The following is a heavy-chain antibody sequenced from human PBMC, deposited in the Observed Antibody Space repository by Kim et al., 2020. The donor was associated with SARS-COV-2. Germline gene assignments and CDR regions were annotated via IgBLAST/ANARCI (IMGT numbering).Heavy chain of an antibody. CDR3: AKEDTAIPLY. D-gene: IGHD5-18*01. V-gene: IGHV3-30*18. J-gene: IGHJ4*02. Sequence: GGSLRLSCAASGFTFSSDGMHWVRQAPGKGLEWVAVISYDGSNKYYADSVKGRFTISRDNSKNTLYLQMNSLRAEDTAVYYCAKEDTAIPLYWGQGTLVTVSS. CDR2: ISYDGSNK. CDR1: GFTFSSDG.